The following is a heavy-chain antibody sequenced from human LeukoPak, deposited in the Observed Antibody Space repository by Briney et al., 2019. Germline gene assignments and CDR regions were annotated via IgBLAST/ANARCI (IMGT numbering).Heavy chain of an antibody. D-gene: IGHD1-20*01. CDR1: GFTVSSNY. CDR3: ASLNWNDVWNYYYGMDV. CDR2: IYSGGST. V-gene: IGHV3-53*01. Sequence: GGSLRRSCAASGFTVSSNYMSWVRQAPGKGLEWVSVIYSGGSTYYADSVKGRFTISRDNSKNTLYLQMNSLRAEDTAVYYCASLNWNDVWNYYYGMDVWGQGTTVTVSS. J-gene: IGHJ6*02.